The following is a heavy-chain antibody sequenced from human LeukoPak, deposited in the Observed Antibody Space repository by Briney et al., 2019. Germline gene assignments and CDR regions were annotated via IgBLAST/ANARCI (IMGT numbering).Heavy chain of an antibody. CDR1: GFTFSSYA. V-gene: IGHV3-23*01. CDR2: ISGSGGST. D-gene: IGHD4-17*01. Sequence: GGSLRLSCAASGFTFSSYAMSWVRQAPGMGLEWVSTISGSGGSTYYADSVKGRFTISRDNSKNTLYLQMNSLRAEDTAVYYCARDRDYGDYGGYFDYWGQGTLVTVSP. J-gene: IGHJ4*02. CDR3: ARDRDYGDYGGYFDY.